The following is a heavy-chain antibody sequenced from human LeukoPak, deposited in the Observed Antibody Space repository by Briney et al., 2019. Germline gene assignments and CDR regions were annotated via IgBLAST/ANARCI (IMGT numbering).Heavy chain of an antibody. Sequence: SGTLSLTCAVSGGSISSSNWWSWVRQPPGMGLEWIGEIYHRGSTNYNPSLKSRVTISVDTSKNQFSLKLSSVTAADTAVYYCASFYCSGGSCYRYYYYYYMDVWGKGTTVTISS. J-gene: IGHJ6*03. V-gene: IGHV4-4*02. CDR2: IYHRGST. CDR1: GGSISSSNW. D-gene: IGHD2-15*01. CDR3: ASFYCSGGSCYRYYYYYYMDV.